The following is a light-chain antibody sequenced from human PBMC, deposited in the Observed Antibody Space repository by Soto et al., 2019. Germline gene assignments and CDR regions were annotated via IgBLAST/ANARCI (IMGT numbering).Light chain of an antibody. CDR1: QIVSSNS. CDR3: QQYGDSPMGT. Sequence: EVVLTQSPASLSLSPGERATLSCGASQIVSSNSLAWYQQKPGLAPRLLIYDASTRATGVPDRFRGSGSGTDFTLTIDRLQHEDSAVYYCQQYGDSPMGTFGGGTKVAIK. V-gene: IGKV3D-20*01. J-gene: IGKJ4*01. CDR2: DAS.